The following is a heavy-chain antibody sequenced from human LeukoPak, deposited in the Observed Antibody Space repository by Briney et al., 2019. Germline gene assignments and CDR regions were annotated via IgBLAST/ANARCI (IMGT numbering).Heavy chain of an antibody. V-gene: IGHV1-2*02. D-gene: IGHD3-9*01. J-gene: IGHJ4*02. CDR2: INPNSGGT. Sequence: ASVKVSCKASGYTFTVYYMHWVRQTPGQGLEWMGWINPNSGGTNYAQKFQGRVTMTRDTSINTAYMELSRLRSDDTAVYYCARASNILTGYFYYFDYWGQGTLVSVSS. CDR3: ARASNILTGYFYYFDY. CDR1: GYTFTVYY.